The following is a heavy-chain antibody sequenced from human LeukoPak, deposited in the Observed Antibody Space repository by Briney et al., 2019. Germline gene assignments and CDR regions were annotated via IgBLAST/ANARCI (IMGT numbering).Heavy chain of an antibody. J-gene: IGHJ6*03. Sequence: SETLSLTCTVSGGSINSYYWSWIRQPPGKGLEWIGYMYNSGLTNYNPSLKSRVTISVDTSKNQFSLKLSSVTAADTAVYYCARDGGGKPYYDFWSANMGDYYYYMDVWGKGTTVTVSS. CDR1: GGSINSYY. CDR2: MYNSGLT. V-gene: IGHV4-59*08. D-gene: IGHD3-3*01. CDR3: ARDGGGKPYYDFWSANMGDYYYYMDV.